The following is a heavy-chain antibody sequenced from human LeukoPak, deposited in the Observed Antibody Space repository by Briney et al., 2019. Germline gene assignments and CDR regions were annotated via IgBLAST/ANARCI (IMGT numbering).Heavy chain of an antibody. Sequence: GRSLRLSCAASGFTFSSYAMHCVRQAPGKGLEWVAVISYDGSNKYYADSAKGRFTISRDNSKNTLYLQMNSLRAEDTVVYYCARVFTILGVVNNNWFDPWGQGTLVTVSS. CDR1: GFTFSSYA. CDR2: ISYDGSNK. V-gene: IGHV3-30-3*01. J-gene: IGHJ5*02. CDR3: ARVFTILGVVNNNWFDP. D-gene: IGHD3-3*01.